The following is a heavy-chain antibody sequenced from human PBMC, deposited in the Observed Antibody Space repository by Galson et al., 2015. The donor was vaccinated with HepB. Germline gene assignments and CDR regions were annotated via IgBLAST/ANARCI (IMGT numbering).Heavy chain of an antibody. J-gene: IGHJ6*02. CDR1: GFTFSDYY. CDR2: ISSSGSTI. V-gene: IGHV3-11*01. D-gene: IGHD1-1*01. Sequence: SLRLSCAASGFTFSDYYMSWIRQAPGKGLEWVSYISSSGSTIYYADSVKGRFTISRDNAKNSLYLQMNSLRDEDTAVYYCERGEIDDNFYGMDVWGQGTTVTVSS. CDR3: ERGEIDDNFYGMDV.